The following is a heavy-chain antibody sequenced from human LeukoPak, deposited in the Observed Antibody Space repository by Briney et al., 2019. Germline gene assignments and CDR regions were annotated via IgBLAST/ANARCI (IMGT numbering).Heavy chain of an antibody. J-gene: IGHJ5*02. CDR3: ARSPPIPRAGDLDWFDP. Sequence: KSSGTLFLTCTFSGGSLSRGGYYWGWVRPHPGEGLGGIGDIYYSGSTYYNPSLKSRVTISVDTSKNQFSLKLSSVTAADTAVYYCARSPPIPRAGDLDWFDPWGQGTLVTVSS. V-gene: IGHV4-31*03. D-gene: IGHD6-13*01. CDR1: GGSLSRGGYY. CDR2: IYYSGST.